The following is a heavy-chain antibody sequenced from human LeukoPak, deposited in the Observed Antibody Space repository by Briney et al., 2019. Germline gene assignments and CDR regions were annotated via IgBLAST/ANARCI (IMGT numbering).Heavy chain of an antibody. CDR2: ISYDGSNK. CDR3: ARDQMLDY. V-gene: IGHV3-30-3*01. CDR1: GFTFSSYA. D-gene: IGHD2-8*01. Sequence: EGSLRLSCAASGFTFSSYAMHWVRQAPGKGLEWVAVISYDGSNKYYADSVKGRFTISRDNSKNTLYLQMNSLRAEDTAVYYCARDQMLDYWGQGTLVTVSS. J-gene: IGHJ4*02.